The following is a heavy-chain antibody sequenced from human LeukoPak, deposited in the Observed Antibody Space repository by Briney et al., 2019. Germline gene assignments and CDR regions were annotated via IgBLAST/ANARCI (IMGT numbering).Heavy chain of an antibody. D-gene: IGHD3-16*02. CDR3: ATALRLGELSLLDY. V-gene: IGHV1-2*02. CDR1: GYTFTGYY. J-gene: IGHJ4*02. CDR2: INPDSGGT. Sequence: ASVKASCKASGYTFTGYYMHWVRQAPGQGLEWMGWINPDSGGTIYAQKFQGRVTMTRDTSISTDYMALSRVRSDDTAVYYCATALRLGELSLLDYWGQGTLVTVSS.